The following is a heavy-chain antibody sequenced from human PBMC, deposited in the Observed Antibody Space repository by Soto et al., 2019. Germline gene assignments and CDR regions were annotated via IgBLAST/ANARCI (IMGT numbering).Heavy chain of an antibody. Sequence: QVQLQESGPGLVKPSETLSLTCTVPGGSISSYYWSWIRQPPGKGLEWFGYIYYSGSTNYNPSLKSRVTISVDTSKNQFSLKLSSVTAADTAVYYCARTEYSASPYYYYYYMDVWGKGTTVTVSS. CDR3: ARTEYSASPYYYYYYMDV. CDR1: GGSISSYY. CDR2: IYYSGST. J-gene: IGHJ6*03. V-gene: IGHV4-59*01. D-gene: IGHD5-12*01.